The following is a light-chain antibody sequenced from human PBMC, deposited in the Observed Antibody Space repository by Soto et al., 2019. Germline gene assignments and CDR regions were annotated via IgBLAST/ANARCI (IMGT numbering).Light chain of an antibody. Sequence: EIVMTQSPATLYVSPGERATLSCRASQSVSSNLAWDQQKPGQAPRLLIYGASNRATGIPARFSGSGSGTEFTLTISSLQSEDFAVYYCQQYNNWPPLTFGGGTKVEIK. V-gene: IGKV3-15*01. CDR3: QQYNNWPPLT. CDR1: QSVSSN. J-gene: IGKJ4*01. CDR2: GAS.